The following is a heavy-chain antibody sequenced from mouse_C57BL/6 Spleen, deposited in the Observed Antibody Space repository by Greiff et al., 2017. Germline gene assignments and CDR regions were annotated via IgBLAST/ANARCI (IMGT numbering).Heavy chain of an antibody. Sequence: QVQLQQPGAELVRPGSSVKLSCKASGYTFTSYWMHWVKQRPIQGLEWIGNIDPSDSETHYNQKFKDKATLTVDKSSSPAYMPLSSLTSEDSAVYYVARGDYGSSYGYFDVWGTGTTVTVSS. CDR1: GYTFTSYW. CDR3: ARGDYGSSYGYFDV. V-gene: IGHV1-52*01. D-gene: IGHD1-1*01. J-gene: IGHJ1*03. CDR2: IDPSDSET.